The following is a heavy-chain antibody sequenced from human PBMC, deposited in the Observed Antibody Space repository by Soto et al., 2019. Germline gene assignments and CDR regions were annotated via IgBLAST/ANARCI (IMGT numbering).Heavy chain of an antibody. Sequence: EVQLVESGGGLVQPGGSLRLSCAASGFTFSSYSMNWVRQAPGKGLEWVSYISSSSSTIYYADSVKGRFTISRDNAKNSLYLQMNSLRDEDTAVYYCARGPPRHTVVVTATHNWFDPWGQGTLVTVSS. CDR2: ISSSSSTI. CDR1: GFTFSSYS. V-gene: IGHV3-48*02. D-gene: IGHD2-21*02. J-gene: IGHJ5*02. CDR3: ARGPPRHTVVVTATHNWFDP.